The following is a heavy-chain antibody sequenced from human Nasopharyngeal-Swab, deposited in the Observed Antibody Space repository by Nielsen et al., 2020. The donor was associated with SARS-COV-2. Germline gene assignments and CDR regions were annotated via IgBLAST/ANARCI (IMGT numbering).Heavy chain of an antibody. CDR2: ISGSGGST. D-gene: IGHD1-7*01. V-gene: IGHV3-23*01. CDR1: GFTFSSYA. Sequence: GESLKISCAASGFTFSSYAMSWVRQAPGKGLEWVSAISGSGGSTYYADSVKGRFTISRDNSRNTLYLQMNSLRAEDTAVYHCATIHQSQVSYNWNYKDNYYYGMDVWGQGTTVTVSS. CDR3: ATIHQSQVSYNWNYKDNYYYGMDV. J-gene: IGHJ6*02.